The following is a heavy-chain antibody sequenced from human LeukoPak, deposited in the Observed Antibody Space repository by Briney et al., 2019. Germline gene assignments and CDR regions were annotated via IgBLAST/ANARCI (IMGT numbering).Heavy chain of an antibody. J-gene: IGHJ4*02. Sequence: SETLSLTCTVSGGSINSYCWSWIRQPPGKGLEWIGYIYYSGSTNYNPSLKSRLTISVDTSKNQFSLKLSSVTAADTAVYYCARDYGGNSDFDDRGQGTLVTVSS. V-gene: IGHV4-59*01. CDR1: GGSINSYC. CDR3: ARDYGGNSDFDD. CDR2: IYYSGST. D-gene: IGHD4-23*01.